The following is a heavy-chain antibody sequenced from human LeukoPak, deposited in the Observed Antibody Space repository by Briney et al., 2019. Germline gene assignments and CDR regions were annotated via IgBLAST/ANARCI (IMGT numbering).Heavy chain of an antibody. CDR2: IYYSGNT. CDR3: ARQTGSGLFILP. J-gene: IGHJ4*02. V-gene: IGHV4-39*01. CDR1: GVSISSSNSY. Sequence: SETLSLTCTVSGVSISSSNSYWGWIRQPPGRGLEWIGWIYYSGNTYYNASLKRQVSISIDTSKNQSSLKLTSVTAADTAVYYCARQTGSGLFILPGGQGTLVTVSS. D-gene: IGHD3/OR15-3a*01.